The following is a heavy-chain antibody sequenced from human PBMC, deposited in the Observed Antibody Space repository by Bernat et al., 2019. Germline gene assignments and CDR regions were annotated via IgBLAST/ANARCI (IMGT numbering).Heavy chain of an antibody. CDR2: IYYSGST. J-gene: IGHJ3*02. D-gene: IGHD3-22*01. V-gene: IGHV4-30-4*01. Sequence: QVQLQESGPGLVKPSQTLSLTCTVSGGSISSGDYYWSWIRQPPGKGLEWIGYIYYSGSTYYNPSLKSRVTMSVDTSKNQFSLKLSSVTAADTAVYYCARDGYYDSSGRINDAFDIWGQGTMVTVSS. CDR1: GGSISSGDYY. CDR3: ARDGYYDSSGRINDAFDI.